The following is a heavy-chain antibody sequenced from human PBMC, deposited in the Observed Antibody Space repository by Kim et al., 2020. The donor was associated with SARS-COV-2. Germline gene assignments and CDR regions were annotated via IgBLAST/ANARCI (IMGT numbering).Heavy chain of an antibody. J-gene: IGHJ3*02. D-gene: IGHD1-1*01. CDR3: ARGELEPWEGAFDI. Sequence: AQKFQGRVTITADESTSTAYMELSSLRSEDTAVYYCARGELEPWEGAFDIWGQGTMVTVSS. V-gene: IGHV1-69*01.